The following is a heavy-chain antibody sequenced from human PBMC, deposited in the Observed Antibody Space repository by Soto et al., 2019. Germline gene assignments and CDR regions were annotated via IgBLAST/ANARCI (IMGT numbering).Heavy chain of an antibody. CDR1: GFTFSSYW. V-gene: IGHV3-7*01. CDR2: IKQDGSEK. Sequence: EVQLVESGGGLVQPGGSLRLSCAASGFTFSSYWMSWVRQAPGKGLEWVANIKQDGSEKYYVDSVKGRFTISRDNAKNSLYLQMYSLRAEDTAVYYCAREEGYSYGYPYYFDYWGQGTLVTVSS. CDR3: AREEGYSYGYPYYFDY. D-gene: IGHD5-18*01. J-gene: IGHJ4*02.